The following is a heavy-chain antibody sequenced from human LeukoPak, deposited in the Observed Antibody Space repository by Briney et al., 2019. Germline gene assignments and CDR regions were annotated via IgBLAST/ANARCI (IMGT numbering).Heavy chain of an antibody. CDR3: AKLPYSSSAVSYFDY. V-gene: IGHV3-23*01. CDR2: ISGSGGST. D-gene: IGHD6-6*01. Sequence: GGSLRLSCAASGFTFSSYAMSWVRQAPVKGLEWVSAISGSGGSTYYADSVKGRFTISRDNSKNTLYLQMNSLRAEDTAVYYCAKLPYSSSAVSYFDYWGQGTLVTVSS. J-gene: IGHJ4*02. CDR1: GFTFSSYA.